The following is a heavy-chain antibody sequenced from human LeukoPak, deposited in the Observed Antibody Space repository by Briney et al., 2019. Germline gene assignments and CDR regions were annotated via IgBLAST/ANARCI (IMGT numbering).Heavy chain of an antibody. CDR2: IYYTGTT. Sequence: SETLSLTCAVYNGSFSVYYWSWIRQPPGKGLEWIGNIYYTGTTNYNPSLKSRVTISVDTSKNQFSLKLSSVTAADTAMFYCAGHSGSSWTVFDYWGQGTLVTVSP. CDR1: NGSFSVYY. CDR3: AGHSGSSWTVFDY. J-gene: IGHJ4*02. D-gene: IGHD3/OR15-3a*01. V-gene: IGHV4-59*08.